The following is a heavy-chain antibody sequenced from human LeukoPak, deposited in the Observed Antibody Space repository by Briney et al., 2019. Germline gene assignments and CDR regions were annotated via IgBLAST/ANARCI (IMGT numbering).Heavy chain of an antibody. CDR1: GYSIGSGYY. J-gene: IGHJ4*02. D-gene: IGHD3-22*01. V-gene: IGHV4-38-2*02. Sequence: SETLSLTCTVSGYSIGSGYYWGWVRQSPGKGLEWIGSIYHTGNTYYNPSLKSRVSISMDTSKNEFSLKLRSVTAADTAVYYCAGRYYYDSSAYFYVDWWGQGTLVTVSS. CDR2: IYHTGNT. CDR3: AGRYYYDSSAYFYVDW.